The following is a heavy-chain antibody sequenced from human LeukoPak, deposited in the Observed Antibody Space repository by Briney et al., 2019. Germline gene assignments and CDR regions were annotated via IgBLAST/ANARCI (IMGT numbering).Heavy chain of an antibody. CDR2: IYYSGST. J-gene: IGHJ4*02. D-gene: IGHD3-10*01. V-gene: IGHV4-31*03. CDR3: ARVVGGEVDY. Sequence: SQTLSLTCTVSGGSISSGGYYWSWIRQHPGKGLEWIGYIYYSGSTYYNPSLKSRVTISVDASKNQFSLKLSSVTAADTAVYYCARVVGGEVDYWGQGTLVTVSS. CDR1: GGSISSGGYY.